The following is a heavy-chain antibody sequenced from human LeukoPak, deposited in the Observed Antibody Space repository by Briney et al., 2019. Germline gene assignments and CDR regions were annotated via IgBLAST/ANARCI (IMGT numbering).Heavy chain of an antibody. J-gene: IGHJ4*02. CDR2: IIPILGIA. CDR1: GGTFSSYT. V-gene: IGHV1-69*02. Sequence: ASVKVSCKASGGTFSSYTISWVRQAPGQGLEWMGRIIPILGIANYAQKFQGRVTITADKSTSTAYMELSSLRSEDTAVYYCVVGEDYDFWSGYYFDYWGRGTLVTVSS. CDR3: VVGEDYDFWSGYYFDY. D-gene: IGHD3-3*01.